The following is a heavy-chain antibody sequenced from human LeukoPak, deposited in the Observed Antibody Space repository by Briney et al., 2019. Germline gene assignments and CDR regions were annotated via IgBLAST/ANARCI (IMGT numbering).Heavy chain of an antibody. J-gene: IGHJ4*02. CDR2: INHSGST. D-gene: IGHD7-27*01. CDR1: GGSFSGYY. V-gene: IGHV4-34*01. CDR3: ATRKLGNDY. Sequence: PSETLSLTCAVYGGSFSGYYWSWIRQPPGKGLEWIGEINHSGSTNYNLSLKSRVTISADTSKNQFSLKLYSVTAADTAVYYCATRKLGNDYWGQGTLVTVSS.